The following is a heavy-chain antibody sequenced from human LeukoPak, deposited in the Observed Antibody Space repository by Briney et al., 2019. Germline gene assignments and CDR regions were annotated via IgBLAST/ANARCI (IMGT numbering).Heavy chain of an antibody. D-gene: IGHD5-18*01. J-gene: IGHJ4*02. Sequence: PSETLSLTCAVYGGSFSGYYWSWIRQPPGKGLEWIGEINHSGSTNYNPSLKSRVTISVDTSKNQFSLKLSSVTAADTAVYYCASSWIKLWPYDYWGQGTLVTVSP. V-gene: IGHV4-34*01. CDR2: INHSGST. CDR3: ASSWIKLWPYDY. CDR1: GGSFSGYY.